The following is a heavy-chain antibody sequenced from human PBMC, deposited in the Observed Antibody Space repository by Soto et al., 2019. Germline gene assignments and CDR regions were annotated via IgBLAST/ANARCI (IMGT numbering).Heavy chain of an antibody. CDR3: ARGIVGYYDSSGYYEGFGDAFDI. CDR1: GFIFSKYG. D-gene: IGHD3-22*01. V-gene: IGHV3-30*03. J-gene: IGHJ3*02. Sequence: QVQLVESGGGVVQPGRSLRLSCAASGFIFSKYGMHWVRQAPGKGLEWVAVISYDGSNKYYAESVKGRFIISRDKSENTLYLQMNSLRAEDTALYYCARGIVGYYDSSGYYEGFGDAFDIWGQGTMVTVSS. CDR2: ISYDGSNK.